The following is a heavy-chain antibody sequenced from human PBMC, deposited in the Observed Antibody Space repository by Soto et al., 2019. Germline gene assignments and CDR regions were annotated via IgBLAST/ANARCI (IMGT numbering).Heavy chain of an antibody. Sequence: QVQLVESGGGLVKPGGSLRLSCAASGFTFSDYYMSWIRQAPGKGLERVSYISSSGSTIYYADSVKGRFTISRDNAKNSLYLQMNSLRAEDTAVYYCARDSGSGGYDFWSGYPNWFDPWGQGTLVTVSS. CDR2: ISSSGSTI. CDR1: GFTFSDYY. V-gene: IGHV3-11*01. J-gene: IGHJ5*02. D-gene: IGHD3-3*01. CDR3: ARDSGSGGYDFWSGYPNWFDP.